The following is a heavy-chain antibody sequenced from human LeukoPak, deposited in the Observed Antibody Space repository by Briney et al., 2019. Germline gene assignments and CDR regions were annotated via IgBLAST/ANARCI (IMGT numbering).Heavy chain of an antibody. D-gene: IGHD6-19*01. CDR3: ARDFSSGYGI. CDR2: ISYDGSNK. J-gene: IGHJ4*02. CDR1: GFTFSIYT. V-gene: IGHV3-30*04. Sequence: PGGSLRLSCVASGFTFSIYTMNWVRQAPGKGLEWVAVISYDGSNKYYADSVKGRFTISRDNSKNTLYLQMNSLRAEDTAVYYCARDFSSGYGIWGQGTLVTVSS.